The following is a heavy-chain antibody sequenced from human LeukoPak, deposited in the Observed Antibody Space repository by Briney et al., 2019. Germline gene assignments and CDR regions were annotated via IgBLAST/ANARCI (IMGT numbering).Heavy chain of an antibody. CDR1: GFTFSNYG. CDR2: ISYDGSNK. V-gene: IGHV3-30*18. CDR3: AKDYRPHDFWSGLVDY. J-gene: IGHJ4*02. Sequence: GRSLRLSCAASGFTFSNYGMHWVRQAPGKGLEWVTLISYDGSNKYYADSVKGRFTISRDNSKNTLYLQMNSLRAEDTAVYYCAKDYRPHDFWSGLVDYWGREPWSPSPQ. D-gene: IGHD3-3*01.